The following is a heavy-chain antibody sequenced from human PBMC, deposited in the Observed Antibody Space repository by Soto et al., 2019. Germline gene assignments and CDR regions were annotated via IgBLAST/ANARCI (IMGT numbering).Heavy chain of an antibody. J-gene: IGHJ4*02. CDR3: VRDLDGSGSYYTDY. D-gene: IGHD3-10*01. CDR2: IGPYNGKT. V-gene: IGHV1-18*01. CDR1: GYAFSHYG. Sequence: ASVKVSCKASGYAFSHYGITWVRQAPGQGLEWMGWIGPYNGKTNYAQKLQGRVTMTTDTSTGTAYMGLRSLRSDDTAVYFCVRDLDGSGSYYTDYWGQGTLVTVSS.